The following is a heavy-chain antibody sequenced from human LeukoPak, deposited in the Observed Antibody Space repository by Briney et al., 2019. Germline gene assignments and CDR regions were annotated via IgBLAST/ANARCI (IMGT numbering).Heavy chain of an antibody. Sequence: GGSLRLSCAASGFTFSSYEMNWVRQATGKGLEWVSYISSSGSTIYYADSVKGRFTISRDNAKNSLYLQMNSLRAEDTAVYYCARAVVVTASGYYYYYGIDVWGQGTTLTVSS. D-gene: IGHD2-21*02. CDR2: ISSSGSTI. V-gene: IGHV3-48*03. CDR3: ARAVVVTASGYYYYYGIDV. CDR1: GFTFSSYE. J-gene: IGHJ6*02.